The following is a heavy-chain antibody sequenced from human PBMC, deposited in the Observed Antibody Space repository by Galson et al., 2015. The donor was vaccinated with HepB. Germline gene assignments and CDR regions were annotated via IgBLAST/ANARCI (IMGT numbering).Heavy chain of an antibody. Sequence: SVKVSCKASGGTFSSYAISWVRQAPGQGLEWMGGIIPIFDTAIYPQKFQGKVTITADESTSTAYMELSSLRSEDTAVYYCARSEGLLTGYHFDNWGQGTLVTVSS. CDR1: GGTFSSYA. CDR2: IIPIFDTA. D-gene: IGHD3-9*01. J-gene: IGHJ4*02. V-gene: IGHV1-69*13. CDR3: ARSEGLLTGYHFDN.